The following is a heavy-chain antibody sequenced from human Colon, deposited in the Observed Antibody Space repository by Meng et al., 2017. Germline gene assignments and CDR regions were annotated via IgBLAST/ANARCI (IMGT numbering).Heavy chain of an antibody. CDR2: IHHGRGT. D-gene: IGHD3-22*01. J-gene: IGHJ4*02. V-gene: IGHV4-4*02. CDR3: ARNGFYSLGY. CDR1: GDSITYDNW. Sequence: VHLQGAGPGLVKPSGPLSLTCAVSGDSITYDNWWSWLRQPPGKGLEWIGEIHHGRGTNYNPALRSRVTFSLDKSRNQLSLTLTSVTAADTAVYYCARNGFYSLGYWGPGALVTVSS.